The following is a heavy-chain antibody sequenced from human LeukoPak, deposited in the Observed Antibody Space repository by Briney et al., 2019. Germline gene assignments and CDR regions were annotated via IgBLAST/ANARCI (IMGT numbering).Heavy chain of an antibody. Sequence: ASVKVSCKASGYTFTGYYMHWVRQAPGQGLECMGWINPKSGGTNYAQKFQGRVTMTRDTSISTAYMELSRLRSDDTAVYYCARASATGYCSGGSCYYYGMDVWGQGTTVTVSS. V-gene: IGHV1-2*02. CDR2: INPKSGGT. D-gene: IGHD2-15*01. CDR3: ARASATGYCSGGSCYYYGMDV. CDR1: GYTFTGYY. J-gene: IGHJ6*02.